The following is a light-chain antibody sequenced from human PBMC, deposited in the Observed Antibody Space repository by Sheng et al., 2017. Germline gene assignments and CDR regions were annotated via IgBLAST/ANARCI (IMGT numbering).Light chain of an antibody. CDR2: DAS. CDR3: QQRTNWPPLT. V-gene: IGKV3D-20*02. CDR1: QSVSSSY. J-gene: IGKJ4*01. Sequence: DIVLTQSPGTLSLSPGEKATLSCRASQSVSSSYLAWYQQKPGQAPRLLIYDASYRATGIPARFSDSGSGTDFTLTISSLEPEDFVVYYCQQRTNWPPLTFGGGTKVEIK.